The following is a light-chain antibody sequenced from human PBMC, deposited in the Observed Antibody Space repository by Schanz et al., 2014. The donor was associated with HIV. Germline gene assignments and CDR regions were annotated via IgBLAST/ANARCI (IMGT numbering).Light chain of an antibody. V-gene: IGKV3-20*01. CDR2: GTS. CDR3: QQYGTSLIT. CDR1: QSLSGTY. J-gene: IGKJ5*01. Sequence: EIVLTQSPGTLSLSPGERATLSCRASQSLSGTYLAWYQQKPGQTPRLLIYGTSTRATGIPDRFSGSGSGTDFTLTISRLEPEDFAVYYCQQYGTSLITFGQGTRLE.